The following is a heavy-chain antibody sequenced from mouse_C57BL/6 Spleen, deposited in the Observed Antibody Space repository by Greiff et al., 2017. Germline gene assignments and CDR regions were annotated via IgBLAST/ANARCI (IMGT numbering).Heavy chain of an antibody. CDR2: IYPGSGST. J-gene: IGHJ2*01. Sequence: QVHVKQPGAELVKPGASVKMSCKASGYTFTSYWITWVKQRPGQGLEWIGDIYPGSGSTNYNEKFKSKATLTVDTSSSTAYMQLSSLTSEDSAVYYCARGGTVVRGFDYWGQGTTLTVSS. D-gene: IGHD1-1*01. V-gene: IGHV1-55*01. CDR3: ARGGTVVRGFDY. CDR1: GYTFTSYW.